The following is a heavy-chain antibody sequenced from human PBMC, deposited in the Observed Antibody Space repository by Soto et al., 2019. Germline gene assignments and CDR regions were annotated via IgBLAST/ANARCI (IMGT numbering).Heavy chain of an antibody. CDR1: GYTFTRYN. Sequence: ASVKVSCKASGYTFTRYNVHWVRQAPGQGLEWMAIINPSGGTTYYVQKFEGRVTLTTDTSTSTVYMELSSLRSDDTAVYYCARVRGGGSEYFFDYWGQGILATVSP. D-gene: IGHD2-15*01. CDR3: ARVRGGGSEYFFDY. V-gene: IGHV1-46*01. CDR2: INPSGGTT. J-gene: IGHJ4*02.